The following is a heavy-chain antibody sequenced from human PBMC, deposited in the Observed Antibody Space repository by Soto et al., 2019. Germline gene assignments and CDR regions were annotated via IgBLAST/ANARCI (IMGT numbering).Heavy chain of an antibody. Sequence: QVPLVQSGAEVKKPGSSVKVSCKTSGGTFSDLAFSWVRQAPGQGLEWVGGIVPLFGTPDYSQKFQGRVTINADESSSTVYMELRSLRSEDTAVYYCASERVAEMATGGYFDNWGQGTLVTVSS. CDR1: GGTFSDLA. CDR2: IVPLFGTP. V-gene: IGHV1-69*01. CDR3: ASERVAEMATGGYFDN. J-gene: IGHJ4*02. D-gene: IGHD5-12*01.